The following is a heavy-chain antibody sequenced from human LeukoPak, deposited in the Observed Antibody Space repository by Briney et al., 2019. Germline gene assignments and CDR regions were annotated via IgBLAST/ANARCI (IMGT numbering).Heavy chain of an antibody. D-gene: IGHD5-24*01. CDR2: IRYDENTK. J-gene: IGHJ4*02. Sequence: PGGSLRLSCTASGFTFSSYGMQWVRQAPGKGLEWVACIRYDENTKYYADSVKGRFTVSRDNSENTLFLQMNSLRAEDTAVYYCAKENTRDGYRHSHDWGQGTLVTVSS. CDR3: AKENTRDGYRHSHD. V-gene: IGHV3-30*02. CDR1: GFTFSSYG.